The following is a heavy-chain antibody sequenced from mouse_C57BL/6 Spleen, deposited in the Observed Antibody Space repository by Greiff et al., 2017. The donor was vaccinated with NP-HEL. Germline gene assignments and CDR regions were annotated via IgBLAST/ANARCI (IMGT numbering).Heavy chain of an antibody. V-gene: IGHV1-19*01. D-gene: IGHD2-3*01. CDR2: INPYNGGT. Sequence: VQLQQSGPVLVKPGASVKMSCKASGYTFTDYYMNWVKQSHGKSLEWIGVINPYNGGTSYNQKFKGKATLTVDKSSSTAYMELNSLTSEDSAVYYCAREGDGYYGGYFDYWGQGTTLTVSS. J-gene: IGHJ2*01. CDR3: AREGDGYYGGYFDY. CDR1: GYTFTDYY.